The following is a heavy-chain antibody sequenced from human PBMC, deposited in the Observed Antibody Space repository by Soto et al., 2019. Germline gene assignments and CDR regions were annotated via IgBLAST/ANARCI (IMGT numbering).Heavy chain of an antibody. CDR3: AKADHYYGMDV. J-gene: IGHJ6*02. Sequence: QVQLVESGGGVVQPGRSLRLSCAASGFTFSSYGMHWVRQAPGKGLEWVAVISYDGSNKYYADSVKGRFTISRDNSKNTLYLQMNSLRAEDTAVYYCAKADHYYGMDVWGQGTTVTVSS. CDR2: ISYDGSNK. V-gene: IGHV3-30*18. CDR1: GFTFSSYG.